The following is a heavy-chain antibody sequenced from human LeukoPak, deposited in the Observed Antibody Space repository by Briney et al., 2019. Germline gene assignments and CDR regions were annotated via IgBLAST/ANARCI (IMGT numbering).Heavy chain of an antibody. CDR2: INHSGST. CDR1: GGSFSGYY. CDR3: ARESSGWYKDWFDP. D-gene: IGHD6-19*01. Sequence: SETLSLTCAVYGGSFSGYYWSWIRQPPGKGLEWIGEINHSGSTNYNLSLKSRVTISVDTSKNQFSLKLSSVTAADTAVYYCARESSGWYKDWFDPWGQGTLVTVSS. V-gene: IGHV4-34*01. J-gene: IGHJ5*02.